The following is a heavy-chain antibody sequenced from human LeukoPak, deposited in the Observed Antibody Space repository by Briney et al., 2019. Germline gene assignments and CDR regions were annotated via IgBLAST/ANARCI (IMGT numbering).Heavy chain of an antibody. D-gene: IGHD3-22*01. CDR2: ISSSSSYI. Sequence: GGSLRLSCAASGFTFSSYSMNWVRQAPGKGLEWVSSISSSSSYIYYADSVKGRFTISRDNAKNSLYLQMNSLRAEDTAVYYCAKVGYYYDSSGPRWFDPWGQGTLVTVSS. CDR3: AKVGYYYDSSGPRWFDP. V-gene: IGHV3-21*04. CDR1: GFTFSSYS. J-gene: IGHJ5*02.